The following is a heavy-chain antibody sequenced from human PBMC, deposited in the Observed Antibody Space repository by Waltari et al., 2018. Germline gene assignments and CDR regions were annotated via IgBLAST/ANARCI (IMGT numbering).Heavy chain of an antibody. D-gene: IGHD1-26*01. CDR3: ARYVLLQDGHYFDS. V-gene: IGHV3-7*01. CDR2: IKHDGSEP. Sequence: EVQLVESGGGLVQPGGSLTLSCAASDFIFSDYWIGWVRQAPGKGLEWVANIKHDGSEPNYLGSLKGRFTISTDNAKDSVLLHVSSLRAEDTAVYYCARYVLLQDGHYFDSWGQGTLVTVSS. J-gene: IGHJ4*02. CDR1: DFIFSDYW.